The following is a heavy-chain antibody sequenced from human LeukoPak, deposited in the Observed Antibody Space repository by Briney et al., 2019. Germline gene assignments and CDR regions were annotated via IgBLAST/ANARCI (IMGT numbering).Heavy chain of an antibody. CDR2: MLYSGST. D-gene: IGHD3-16*02. J-gene: IGHJ4*02. Sequence: SETLSLTCTVSGASISNYYWSWIRQSPGKGLEWIGYMLYSGSTNQNPSLRSRVTISVDTSKNQVSLKLSSATAADTAVYYCARSDIWGSYRFLDYWGQGALVTVSS. CDR3: ARSDIWGSYRFLDY. CDR1: GASISNYY. V-gene: IGHV4-59*08.